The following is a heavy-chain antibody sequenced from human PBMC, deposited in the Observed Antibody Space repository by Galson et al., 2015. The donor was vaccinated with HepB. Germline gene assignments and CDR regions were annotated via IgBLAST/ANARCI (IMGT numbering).Heavy chain of an antibody. CDR1: GFTFSSYA. J-gene: IGHJ4*02. CDR2: ISGSGGST. V-gene: IGHV3-23*01. CDR3: AKGGDSSGYSTDFDY. Sequence: SLRLSCAASGFTFSSYAMSWVRQAPGKGLEWVSAISGSGGSTYYADSVKGRFTISRDNSKNTLYLQMNSLRAEDTAVYYCAKGGDSSGYSTDFDYWGQGTLVTVSS. D-gene: IGHD3-22*01.